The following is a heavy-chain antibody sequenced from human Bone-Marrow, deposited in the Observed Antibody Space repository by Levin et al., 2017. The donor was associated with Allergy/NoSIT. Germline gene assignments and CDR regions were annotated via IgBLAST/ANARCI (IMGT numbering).Heavy chain of an antibody. D-gene: IGHD3-22*01. Sequence: GGSLRLSCAASGFTFSSYSMNWVRQAPGKGLEWVSSISSSSSYIYYADSVKGRFTISRDNAKNSLYLQMNSLRAEDTAVYYCARESYYDSSGYYSLAYWYFDLWGRGTLVTVSS. CDR3: ARESYYDSSGYYSLAYWYFDL. CDR2: ISSSSSYI. CDR1: GFTFSSYS. J-gene: IGHJ2*01. V-gene: IGHV3-21*01.